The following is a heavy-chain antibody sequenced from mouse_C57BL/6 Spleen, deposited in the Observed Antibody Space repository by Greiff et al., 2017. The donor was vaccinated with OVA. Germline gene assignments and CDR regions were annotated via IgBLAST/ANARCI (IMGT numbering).Heavy chain of an antibody. D-gene: IGHD4-1*01. V-gene: IGHV1-69*01. J-gene: IGHJ2*01. CDR3: AMLTGPFDY. CDR1: GYTFTSYW. Sequence: LQLQQPGAELVMPGASVKLSCKASGYTFTSYWMHWVKQRPGQGLEWIGEIDPSDSYPNYNQKFKGKSTLTVDKSSSTAYMQLSSLTSEDSAVYYCAMLTGPFDYWGQGTTLTVSS. CDR2: IDPSDSYP.